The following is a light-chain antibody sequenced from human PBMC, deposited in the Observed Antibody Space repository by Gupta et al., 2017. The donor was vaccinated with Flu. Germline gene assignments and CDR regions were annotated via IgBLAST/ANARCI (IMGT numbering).Light chain of an antibody. CDR1: QTLRRNF. J-gene: IGKJ3*01. V-gene: IGKV3-20*01. CDR2: GAS. CDR3: QQYDLSPDT. Sequence: TLSCRTSQTLRRNFLAWFQQKPGQAPRLLIYGASRRATGIPDRFSASGSGTDFTLTISRLEPEDFAVYFCQQYDLSPDTFGPGTRVDV.